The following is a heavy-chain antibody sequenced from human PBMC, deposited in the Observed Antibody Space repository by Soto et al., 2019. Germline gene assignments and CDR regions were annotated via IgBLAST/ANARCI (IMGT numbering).Heavy chain of an antibody. CDR3: AHRPVGLVGDANRWGAYFDY. V-gene: IGHV2-5*01. J-gene: IGHJ4*02. CDR2: IYWNDDK. D-gene: IGHD2-15*01. CDR1: GFSLSTSGVG. Sequence: QITLKESGPTLVKPTQTLTLTCTFSGFSLSTSGVGVGWIRQPPGKALEWLALIYWNDDKRYSPSLKSRLTITNDASNNHVGLTMTNMDTLDTATYYCAHRPVGLVGDANRWGAYFDYWGKGTLVTVSS.